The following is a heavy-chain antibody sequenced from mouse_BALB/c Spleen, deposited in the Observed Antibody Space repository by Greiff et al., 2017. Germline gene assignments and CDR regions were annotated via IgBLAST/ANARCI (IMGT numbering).Heavy chain of an antibody. CDR2: ISSGSSTI. D-gene: IGHD3-1*01. V-gene: IGHV5-17*02. J-gene: IGHJ4*01. CDR1: GFTFSSFG. Sequence: EVQGVESGGGLVQPGGSRKLSCAASGFTFSSFGMHWVRQAPEKGLEWVAYISSGSSTIYYADTVKGRFTISRDNPKNTLFLQMTSLRSEDTAMYYCARSGDWAMDYWGQGTSVTVSS. CDR3: ARSGDWAMDY.